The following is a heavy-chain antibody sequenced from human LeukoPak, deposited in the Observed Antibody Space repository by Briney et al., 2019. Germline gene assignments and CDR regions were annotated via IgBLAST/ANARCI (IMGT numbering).Heavy chain of an antibody. V-gene: IGHV4-39*07. CDR2: IYYSGST. D-gene: IGHD1-26*01. J-gene: IGHJ4*02. Sequence: SETLSLTCTVSGGSISSSSYYWGWIRQPPGKGLEWIGSIYYSGSTYYNPSLKSRVTISVDTSKNQFSLKLSSVTAADTAVYYCARVARSGSYGFDYWGQGTLVTVSS. CDR1: GGSISSSSYY. CDR3: ARVARSGSYGFDY.